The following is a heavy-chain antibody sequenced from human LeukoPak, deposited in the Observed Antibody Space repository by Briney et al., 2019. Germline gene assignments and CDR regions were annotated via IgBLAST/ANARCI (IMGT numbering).Heavy chain of an antibody. CDR1: GGSFSGYY. CDR2: INHSGST. J-gene: IGHJ4*02. D-gene: IGHD5-12*01. CDR3: ARGWLQKIDY. Sequence: KPSETLSLTYAVYGGSFSGYYWSWIRQPPGKGLEWIGEINHSGSTNYNPSLKSRVTISVDTSKNQFSLKLSSVTAADTAVYYCARGWLQKIDYWGQGTLVTVSS. V-gene: IGHV4-34*01.